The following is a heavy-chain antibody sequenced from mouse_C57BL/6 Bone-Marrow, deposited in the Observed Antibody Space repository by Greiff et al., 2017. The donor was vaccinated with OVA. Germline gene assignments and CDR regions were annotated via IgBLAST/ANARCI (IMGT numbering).Heavy chain of an antibody. Sequence: EVKLVESGGDLVKPGGSLKLSCAASGFTFSSYGMSWVRQTPDKRLEWVATISSGGSYTYYPDSVKGRFTISRDNAKNTLYLQMSRLKSEDTAMYYCARPIVTYYFDYWGQGTTLTVSS. CDR2: ISSGGSYT. D-gene: IGHD2-5*01. V-gene: IGHV5-6*01. CDR1: GFTFSSYG. J-gene: IGHJ2*01. CDR3: ARPIVTYYFDY.